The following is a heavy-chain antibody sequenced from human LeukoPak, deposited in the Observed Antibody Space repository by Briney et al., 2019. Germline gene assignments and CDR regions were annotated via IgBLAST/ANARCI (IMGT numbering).Heavy chain of an antibody. D-gene: IGHD6-6*01. V-gene: IGHV4-59*08. Sequence: SETLSLTCTVSGGSISSYYWSWIRQPPGKGLEWIGYIYYSGSTNYNPSLKSRVTTLVDTSKNQFSLRLSSVTAADTAVYYCAREYSSSSGRRAFDFWGQGTMVTVSS. CDR2: IYYSGST. J-gene: IGHJ3*01. CDR1: GGSISSYY. CDR3: AREYSSSSGRRAFDF.